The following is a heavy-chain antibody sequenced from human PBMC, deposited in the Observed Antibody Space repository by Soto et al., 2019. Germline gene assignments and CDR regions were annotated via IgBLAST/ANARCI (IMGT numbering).Heavy chain of an antibody. CDR3: AREGGVARDILAGYYPGSWFDP. CDR1: GGTFSSYA. V-gene: IGHV1-69*13. Sequence: SVKVSCKASGGTFSSYAISWVRQAPGQGLEWMGGIIPIFGTANYAQKFQGRVTITADESTSTAYMELSSLRSEDTAVYYCAREGGVARDILAGYYPGSWFDPWGQGTLVTVSS. CDR2: IIPIFGTA. D-gene: IGHD3-9*01. J-gene: IGHJ5*02.